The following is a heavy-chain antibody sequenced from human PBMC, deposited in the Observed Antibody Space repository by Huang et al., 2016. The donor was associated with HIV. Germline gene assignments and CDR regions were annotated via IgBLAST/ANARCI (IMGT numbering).Heavy chain of an antibody. CDR1: GYSFSIYW. CDR3: AKGRRAFDV. CDR2: IYPGEAKS. V-gene: IGHV5-51*03. J-gene: IGHJ3*01. Sequence: EVQLVQSGAEVKKPGESLKISCTGSGYSFSIYWIAWVRQMPGKGLEWMGIIYPGEAKSKYSPSFEGHVSISVDKSINTVYLHWSSLKASDTAIYYCAKGRRAFDVWGQGTWVTVSS.